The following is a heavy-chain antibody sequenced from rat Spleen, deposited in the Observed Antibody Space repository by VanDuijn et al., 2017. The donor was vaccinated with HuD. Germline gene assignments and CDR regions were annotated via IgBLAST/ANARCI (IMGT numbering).Heavy chain of an antibody. CDR3: ARGSAYFDY. CDR2: IWGKGDT. J-gene: IGHJ2*01. CDR1: GFSISSYG. Sequence: QVQLKESGPGLVQPSQTLSLTCTVSGFSISSYGVIWVRQPPGKGLEWMGVIWGKGDTNYGSALKSRRSISRDTSKSQVFLKMNSLQTEDTAMYFCARGSAYFDYWGQGVMVTVSS. V-gene: IGHV2-13*01.